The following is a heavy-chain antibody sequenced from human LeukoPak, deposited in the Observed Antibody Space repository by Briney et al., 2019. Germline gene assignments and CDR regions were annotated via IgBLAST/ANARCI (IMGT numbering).Heavy chain of an antibody. D-gene: IGHD3-22*01. CDR3: ARDPAPYENYDGDY. Sequence: PSETLSLTCTVSGASINSGSYYWSWIRQPAGKGLEFIGHFCSSGSTNYNPSLKSRVSISVDTSKNQFSLEVTSVTAADTAVYYCARDPAPYENYDGDYWGQGTLVTVSS. V-gene: IGHV4-61*09. J-gene: IGHJ4*02. CDR1: GASINSGSYY. CDR2: FCSSGST.